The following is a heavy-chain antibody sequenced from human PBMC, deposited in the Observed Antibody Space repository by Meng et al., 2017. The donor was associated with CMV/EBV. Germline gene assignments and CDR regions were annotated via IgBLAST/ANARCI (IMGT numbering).Heavy chain of an antibody. Sequence: ASVKVSCKASGYTFTSYGISWVRQAPGQGLEWMGWISVYNGNTNYAQKFQGRVTMTTDTSTRTAYMELRSLRSDDTAVYYCARDRGITIFGVVIPAGMDVWGQGTTVTVSS. J-gene: IGHJ6*02. D-gene: IGHD3-3*01. V-gene: IGHV1-18*01. CDR3: ARDRGITIFGVVIPAGMDV. CDR2: ISVYNGNT. CDR1: GYTFTSYG.